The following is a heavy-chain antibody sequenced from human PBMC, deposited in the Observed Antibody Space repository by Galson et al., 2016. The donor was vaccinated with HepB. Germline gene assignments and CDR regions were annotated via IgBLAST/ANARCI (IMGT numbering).Heavy chain of an antibody. CDR2: IFTSGNT. V-gene: IGHV4-61*02. CDR1: GASMSGGRYF. J-gene: IGHJ4*02. D-gene: IGHD2-21*01. Sequence: TLSLTCNVSGASMSGGRYFWSWVRQSDGKGLEWIGRIFTSGNTNYNPSLKSRVTMSIDASKNQFSLKLTSVTAADTAVYYCASLVAGGLYKVDSWGQGTLVTVSS. CDR3: ASLVAGGLYKVDS.